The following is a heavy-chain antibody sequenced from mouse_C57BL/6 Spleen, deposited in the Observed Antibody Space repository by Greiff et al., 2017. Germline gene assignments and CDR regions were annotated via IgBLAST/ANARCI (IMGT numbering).Heavy chain of an antibody. J-gene: IGHJ4*01. V-gene: IGHV1-55*01. CDR2: IYPGSGST. D-gene: IGHD4-1*01. Sequence: QVQLQQPGAELVKPGASVKMSCKASGYTFTSYWITWVKQRPGQGLEWIGDIYPGSGSTNYNEKFKSKATLTVDTSSSTACMQLSSLASEDSAVFYGARFSLGRAYYYAMDYWGQGTSVTVSS. CDR3: ARFSLGRAYYYAMDY. CDR1: GYTFTSYW.